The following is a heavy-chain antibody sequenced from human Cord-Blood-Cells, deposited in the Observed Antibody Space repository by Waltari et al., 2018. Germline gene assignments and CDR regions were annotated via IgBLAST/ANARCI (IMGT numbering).Heavy chain of an antibody. CDR2: IYTSGST. Sequence: QVQLQESGPGLVKPSETLSLTSTVSGGSISSYYWSWIRQPAGKGLEWIGCIYTSGSTHYDPSLRGLVTISVDTAKTQFSRKLSSVTGADTAVYYCASTLRYCSSTSCYPYYYYYYMDVWGKGTTVTVSS. CDR3: ASTLRYCSSTSCYPYYYYYYMDV. J-gene: IGHJ6*03. CDR1: GGSISSYY. V-gene: IGHV4-4*07. D-gene: IGHD2-2*01.